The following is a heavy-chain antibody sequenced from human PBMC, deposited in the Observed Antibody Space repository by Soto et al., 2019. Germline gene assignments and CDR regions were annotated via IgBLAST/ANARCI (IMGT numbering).Heavy chain of an antibody. J-gene: IGHJ5*02. CDR1: GGSFSTYY. Sequence: SETLSLTCAVYGGSFSTYYWSWIRQPPGKGLEWIGEINHSGSTIYNPSLKSRVTISIDTSKSQFSLNLNSMTAADTAVYYCAGYNWNYYFDPWGQGTLVTVSS. V-gene: IGHV4-34*01. D-gene: IGHD1-7*01. CDR2: INHSGST. CDR3: AGYNWNYYFDP.